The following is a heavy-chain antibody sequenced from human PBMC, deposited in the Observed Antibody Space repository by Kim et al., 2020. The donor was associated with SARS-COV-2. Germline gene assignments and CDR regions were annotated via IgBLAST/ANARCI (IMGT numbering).Heavy chain of an antibody. J-gene: IGHJ2*01. CDR3: ARWSDGGNSGFWYFDL. CDR1: GYSFTSYW. CDR2: IYPGDSDT. D-gene: IGHD2-21*02. V-gene: IGHV5-51*01. Sequence: GESLKISCKGSGYSFTSYWIGWVRQMPGKGLEWMGIIYPGDSDTRYSPSFQGQVTISADKSISTAYLQWSSLKASDTAMYYCARWSDGGNSGFWYFDLWGRGTLVTVSS.